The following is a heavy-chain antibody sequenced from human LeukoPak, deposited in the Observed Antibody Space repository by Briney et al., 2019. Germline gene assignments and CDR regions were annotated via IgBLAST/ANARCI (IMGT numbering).Heavy chain of an antibody. D-gene: IGHD6-19*01. V-gene: IGHV1-2*02. CDR1: AYTFTGSY. Sequence: ASVTVSYKTSAYTFTGSYVHWVRQAPGQGREWMGYINPNSGSTNYAQSFRGRVTMTRDTSITTAYLVLSGLTSDDTALYFCTREPVYSGGWGALDYWGQGTLVTVSS. J-gene: IGHJ4*02. CDR2: INPNSGST. CDR3: TREPVYSGGWGALDY.